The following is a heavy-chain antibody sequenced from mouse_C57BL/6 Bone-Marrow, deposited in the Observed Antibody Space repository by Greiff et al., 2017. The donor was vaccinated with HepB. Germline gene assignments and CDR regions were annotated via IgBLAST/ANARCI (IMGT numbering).Heavy chain of an antibody. D-gene: IGHD2-4*01. CDR3: ARWRLRRGDYAMDY. V-gene: IGHV1-72*01. CDR1: GYTFTSYW. CDR2: IAPNSGGT. J-gene: IGHJ4*01. Sequence: VQLQQPGAELVKPGASVKLSCKASGYTFTSYWMHWVKQRPGRGLEWIGRIAPNSGGTKYNEKFKSKATLTVDKPSSTAYMQLSSLTSEDSAVYYCARWRLRRGDYAMDYWGQGTSVTVSS.